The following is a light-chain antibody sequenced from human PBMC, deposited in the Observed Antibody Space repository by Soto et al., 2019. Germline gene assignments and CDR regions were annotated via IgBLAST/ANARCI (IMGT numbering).Light chain of an antibody. CDR2: RVS. Sequence: QSVLTQPASVSGSPGQSLTISCSATRSDFASYYYVACYQQSPGKTPTFLIYRVSNQPSGFSSSLSGSKSGNTASLTISGLQAEDEADYYCISYTGCSTAYVFGSGTRSPS. J-gene: IGLJ1*01. CDR3: ISYTGCSTAYV. CDR1: RSDFASYYY. V-gene: IGLV2-14*01.